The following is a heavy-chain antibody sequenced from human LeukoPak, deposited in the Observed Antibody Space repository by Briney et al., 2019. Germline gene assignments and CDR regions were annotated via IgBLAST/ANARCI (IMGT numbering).Heavy chain of an antibody. CDR2: IKLDGSEK. CDR1: GFTFGKYW. J-gene: IGHJ4*02. D-gene: IGHD6-19*01. CDR3: AKAGGSGWSFDY. V-gene: IGHV3-7*01. Sequence: QTGGSLRLSCVASGFTFGKYWMSWVRRAPGKGLEWVANIKLDGSEKNYVDSVKGRFTISRDNSKNTLYLQMNSLRAEDTAVYYCAKAGGSGWSFDYWGQGTLVTVSS.